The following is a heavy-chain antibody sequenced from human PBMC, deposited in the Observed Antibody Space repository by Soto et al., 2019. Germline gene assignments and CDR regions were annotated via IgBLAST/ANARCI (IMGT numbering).Heavy chain of an antibody. J-gene: IGHJ4*02. D-gene: IGHD3-10*01. Sequence: QVQLVQSGAEVKKPGSSVKVSCKTSGGTFSNYAFIWVRQAPGQGLEWTGGIIPIFDTAKYSQRFLDRVTITADNSTSTVYMELRSLTAEDTAVYYCARASNYYGSGWISHFDLWGQGTQVTVTS. CDR1: GGTFSNYA. CDR2: IIPIFDTA. CDR3: ARASNYYGSGWISHFDL. V-gene: IGHV1-69*06.